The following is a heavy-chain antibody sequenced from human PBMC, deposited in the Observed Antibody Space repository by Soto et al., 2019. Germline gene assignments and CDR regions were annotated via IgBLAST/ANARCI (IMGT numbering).Heavy chain of an antibody. D-gene: IGHD1-1*01. J-gene: IGHJ4*02. Sequence: SETLSLTCSVSGGSISTVGHYWTWIRQPPGKGLEWIGSIYHTGSTYYSKSLRSRLTMPVDTSKSQFSLRLSSVTAADTAVYYCARATGTLRSRNCDYWGQGSLVTVSS. CDR1: GGSISTVGHY. CDR2: IYHTGST. V-gene: IGHV4-31*03. CDR3: ARATGTLRSRNCDY.